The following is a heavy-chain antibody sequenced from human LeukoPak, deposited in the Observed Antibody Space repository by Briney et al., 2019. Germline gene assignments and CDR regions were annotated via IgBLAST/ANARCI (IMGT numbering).Heavy chain of an antibody. J-gene: IGHJ4*02. CDR1: GFTFSSYE. CDR3: ARVLGIVGG. Sequence: GGSLRLSCAASGFTFSSYEMNWVRQAPGKGLEWVSYISSSGTSMYYADSVKGRFTISGDNAKNSLYLQMNSLRADDTAVYYCARVLGIVGGWGQGTLFTVSS. V-gene: IGHV3-48*03. D-gene: IGHD1-26*01. CDR2: ISSSGTSM.